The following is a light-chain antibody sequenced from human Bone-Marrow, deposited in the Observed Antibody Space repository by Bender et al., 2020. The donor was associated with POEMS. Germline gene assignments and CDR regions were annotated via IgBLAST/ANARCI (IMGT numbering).Light chain of an antibody. CDR1: SSDVGGYDF. V-gene: IGLV2-11*01. CDR2: DVI. J-gene: IGLJ1*01. Sequence: QSALTQPRSVSGSPGQSVTISCTGTSSDVGGYDFVSWYQQHPDRAPKLLIYDVITRPSGVPDRFSGSKSGNTASLTISGLQAEDEADYYCSSYAGSNNYVFGTGTKVTVL. CDR3: SSYAGSNNYV.